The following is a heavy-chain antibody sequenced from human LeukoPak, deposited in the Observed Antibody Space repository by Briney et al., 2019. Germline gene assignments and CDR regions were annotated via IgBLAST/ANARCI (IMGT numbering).Heavy chain of an antibody. J-gene: IGHJ5*02. D-gene: IGHD3-3*01. CDR1: GFTFSSYA. CDR3: VKDRHVFWRVLNWFDP. CDR2: ISGSGGST. V-gene: IGHV3-23*01. Sequence: SGGSLRLSCAASGFTFSSYAMSWVRQAPGKGLEWVSAISGSGGSTYYADSVKGRFTISRDNSKNTLYLQMNSLRAEDTAVYYCVKDRHVFWRVLNWFDPWGQGTLVTVSS.